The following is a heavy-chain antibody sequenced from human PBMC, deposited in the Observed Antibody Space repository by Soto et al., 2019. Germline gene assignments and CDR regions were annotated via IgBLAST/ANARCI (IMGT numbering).Heavy chain of an antibody. CDR2: ILGSGGVTT. CDR3: ARDRQRDGIWTFDY. Sequence: LGSASSRDSVKISAIAVALQTQGKGLEWVSAILGSGGVTTRYADSVTGRFSLSRDNSQNMMSLQMNSLRVEDTALYYCARDRQRDGIWTFDYWRRGTLVIVSS. V-gene: IGHV3-23*01. J-gene: IGHJ4*02. D-gene: IGHD2-15*01. CDR1: RDSVKISA.